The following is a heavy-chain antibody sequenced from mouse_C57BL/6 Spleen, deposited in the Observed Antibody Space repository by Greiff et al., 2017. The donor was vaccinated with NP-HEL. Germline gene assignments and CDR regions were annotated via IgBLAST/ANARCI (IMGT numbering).Heavy chain of an antibody. Sequence: QVQLQQSGAELVRPGASVKLSCKASGYTFTDYYINWVKQRPGQGLEWIARIYPGSGNTYYNEKFKGKATLTAEKSSSTAYMQLSSLTSEDSAVYFCARSKDSPAWFAYWGQGTLVTVSA. V-gene: IGHV1-76*01. CDR2: IYPGSGNT. CDR3: ARSKDSPAWFAY. CDR1: GYTFTDYY. D-gene: IGHD3-2*01. J-gene: IGHJ3*01.